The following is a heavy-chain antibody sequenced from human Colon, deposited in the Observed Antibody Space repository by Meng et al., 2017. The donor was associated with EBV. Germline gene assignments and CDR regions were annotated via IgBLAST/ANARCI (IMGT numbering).Heavy chain of an antibody. Sequence: QLQRQESGPGLVKPSETLSLTGTVSGGSISSSHYYWGWVRQPPGKGLQWIGTIYHSGSTSSNPSLQSRVTMFVDTSKNQFSLMLTSVTATDTAVYYCARRRGGSGRDCWGQGTLVTVSS. CDR1: GGSISSSHYY. V-gene: IGHV4-39*01. CDR2: IYHSGST. CDR3: ARRRGGSGRDC. J-gene: IGHJ4*02. D-gene: IGHD3-10*01.